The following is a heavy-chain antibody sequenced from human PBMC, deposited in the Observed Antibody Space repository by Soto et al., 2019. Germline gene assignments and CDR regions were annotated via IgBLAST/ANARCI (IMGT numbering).Heavy chain of an antibody. CDR3: ARDRASGSGYYYGMDV. D-gene: IGHD6-19*01. CDR2: IYYSGST. V-gene: IGHV4-31*03. CDR1: GGSISSGGYY. J-gene: IGHJ6*02. Sequence: SETLSLTCTVSGGSISSGGYYWSWIRQHPGKGLEWIGYIYYSGSTYYNPSLKSRVTISVDTSKNQFSLKLSSVTAADTAVYYCARDRASGSGYYYGMDVWGQGTTVTVS.